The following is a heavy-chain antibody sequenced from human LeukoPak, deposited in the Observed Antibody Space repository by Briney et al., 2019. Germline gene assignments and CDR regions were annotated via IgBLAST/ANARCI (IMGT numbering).Heavy chain of an antibody. CDR1: GFTFSSYA. Sequence: PGGSLRLSCAASGFTFSSYAMSWVRQAPGKGLEWVSAISGSGGSTYYADSVKGRFTISRDNYKNTLYLQMNRLRAEDTAVYYCAKVRVTRGGLDYWGQGTLVTVSS. D-gene: IGHD4-11*01. V-gene: IGHV3-23*01. J-gene: IGHJ4*02. CDR3: AKVRVTRGGLDY. CDR2: ISGSGGST.